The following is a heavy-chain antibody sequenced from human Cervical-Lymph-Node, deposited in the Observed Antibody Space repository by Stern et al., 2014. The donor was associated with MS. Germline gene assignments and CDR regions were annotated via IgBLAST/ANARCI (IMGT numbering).Heavy chain of an antibody. CDR2: TYYRGST. CDR3: AREGSDPTAYYYFNGMDV. Sequence: QLQLQESGPGLVTPSETLSLTCTVSGGSVTSGSYYWSWIRQPPGKGLEWIGNTYYRGSTNYNPSLKSRVTISVDTSKNQFSLTLNSVTAADTAVYYCAREGSDPTAYYYFNGMDVWGQGTTVTVSS. CDR1: GGSVTSGSYY. J-gene: IGHJ6*02. D-gene: IGHD3-10*01. V-gene: IGHV4-61*01.